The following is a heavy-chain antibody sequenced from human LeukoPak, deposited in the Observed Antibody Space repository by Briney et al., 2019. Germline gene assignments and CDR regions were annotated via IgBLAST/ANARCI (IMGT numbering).Heavy chain of an antibody. V-gene: IGHV3-53*01. CDR2: IYSGGST. CDR1: GFTVGNSY. Sequence: GGSLRLSCAASGFTVGNSYMSWVRQAPGKGLEWVSVIYSGGSTYYADSVKGRFYISRDNSKNTLYLQMNSLRAEDTAVYYCAREATLLSGGVNAFDFWGQGTLVTVSS. D-gene: IGHD2-2*01. J-gene: IGHJ3*01. CDR3: AREATLLSGGVNAFDF.